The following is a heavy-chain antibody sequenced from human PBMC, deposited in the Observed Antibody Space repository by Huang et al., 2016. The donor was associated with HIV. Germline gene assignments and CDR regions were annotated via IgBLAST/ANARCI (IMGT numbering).Heavy chain of an antibody. J-gene: IGHJ2*01. CDR2: INGDGSST. V-gene: IGHV3-74*01. D-gene: IGHD7-27*01. Sequence: EVQLVESGGGLVQPGGSLRLSCAASGFTFSSYWMHWVRQAPGKGLWWVSRINGDGSSTNYADSVKGRFTISRDNAKNTLYVQVNSLRAEDTAVYYCARGTRLTGLWYFDLWGRGTLVIVSS. CDR1: GFTFSSYW. CDR3: ARGTRLTGLWYFDL.